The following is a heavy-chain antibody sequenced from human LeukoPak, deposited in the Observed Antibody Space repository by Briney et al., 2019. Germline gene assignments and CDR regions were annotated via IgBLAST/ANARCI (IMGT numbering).Heavy chain of an antibody. CDR2: ISGSGGST. J-gene: IGHJ6*03. CDR3: ARDRGRYYMDV. V-gene: IGHV3-23*01. Sequence: GGSLRLSCAASGFTFSNYGMSWVRQAPGKGLGWVSAISGSGGSTYYADSVKGRFTISRGNSKNTLYLQMNSLRAENTAVYYCARDRGRYYMDVWGKGTTVTISS. D-gene: IGHD6-25*01. CDR1: GFTFSNYG.